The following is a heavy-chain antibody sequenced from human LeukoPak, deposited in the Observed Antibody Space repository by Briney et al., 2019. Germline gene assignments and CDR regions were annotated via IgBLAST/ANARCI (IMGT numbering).Heavy chain of an antibody. V-gene: IGHV3-48*03. CDR1: GFTFSDYE. CDR2: ISTGGRTV. Sequence: GGSLRLSCAASGFTFSDYEMNWGRQAPGKGLEWLSYISTGGRTVKYADSVKGRFTISRDNARSSLFLQMSNLRVEDTAVYFCARGATVTYYFDHWGQGALVTVSS. D-gene: IGHD4-17*01. CDR3: ARGATVTYYFDH. J-gene: IGHJ4*02.